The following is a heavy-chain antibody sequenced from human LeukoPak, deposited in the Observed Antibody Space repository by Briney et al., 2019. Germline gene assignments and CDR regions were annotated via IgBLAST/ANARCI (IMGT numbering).Heavy chain of an antibody. D-gene: IGHD3-10*01. J-gene: IGHJ6*03. CDR1: GGSFSDFY. V-gene: IGHV4-34*01. CDR3: ATTRGVITLDGYHYYIDV. CDR2: INHSGNT. Sequence: SETLSLTCAVYGGSFSDFYCTWIRQPPGKGLEWIGEINHSGNTKYNPSLKSRVTILLDTSKNQFSLKVRSVTAADTAVYYCATTRGVITLDGYHYYIDVWGKGATVTVSS.